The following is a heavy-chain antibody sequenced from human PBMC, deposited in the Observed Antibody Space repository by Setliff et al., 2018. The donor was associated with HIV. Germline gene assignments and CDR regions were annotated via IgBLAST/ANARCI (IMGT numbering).Heavy chain of an antibody. V-gene: IGHV4-31*03. J-gene: IGHJ4*02. D-gene: IGHD6-13*01. Sequence: TLSLTCTVSGASISSGGYYWSWIRRHPGRGLEFIGYIYYTGNTYYSPSLESRVVISVDTSMDQFSLKLNSVTAADTAVYYCAAASSWDPLLDYWGQGTLVTVSS. CDR3: AAASSWDPLLDY. CDR2: IYYTGNT. CDR1: GASISSGGYY.